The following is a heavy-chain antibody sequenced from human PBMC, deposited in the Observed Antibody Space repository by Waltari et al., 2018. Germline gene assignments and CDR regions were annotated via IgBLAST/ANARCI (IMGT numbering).Heavy chain of an antibody. J-gene: IGHJ3*02. CDR3: ARPPGADTAMAIDAFDI. Sequence: QLQLQESGPGLVKPSETLSLTCTVSGGSISSSSYYWGWIRQPPGKGLEWIGSIYYSGSTYYNPSLKSRVTISVDTSKNQVSLKLSSVTAADTAVYYCARPPGADTAMAIDAFDIWGQGTMVTVSS. D-gene: IGHD5-18*01. CDR2: IYYSGST. V-gene: IGHV4-39*01. CDR1: GGSISSSSYY.